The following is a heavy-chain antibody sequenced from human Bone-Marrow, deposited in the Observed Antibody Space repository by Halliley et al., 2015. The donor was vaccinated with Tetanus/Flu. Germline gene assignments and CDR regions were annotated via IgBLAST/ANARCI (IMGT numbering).Heavy chain of an antibody. J-gene: IGHJ4*02. CDR3: AREDCSAGSCTLDI. V-gene: IGHV4-59*01. Sequence: IGDFSYGGNTNYNLSLKSRVPMSTDPSNNHLSLKLIAVPAADTAAYFCAREDCSAGSCTLDIWSQGTLVTVSS. CDR2: FSYGGNT. D-gene: IGHD2-15*01.